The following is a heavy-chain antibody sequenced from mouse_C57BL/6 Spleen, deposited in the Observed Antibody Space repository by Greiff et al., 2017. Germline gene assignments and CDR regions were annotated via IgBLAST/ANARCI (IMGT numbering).Heavy chain of an antibody. CDR3: ARDPYSNYDYFDY. CDR2: ISGGGGNT. J-gene: IGHJ2*01. Sequence: EVHLVESGGGLVKPGGSLKLSCAASGFTFSSYTMSWVRQTPEKRLEWVATISGGGGNTYYPDSVKGRFTISRDNAKNTLYLQMSSLRSEDTALYYCARDPYSNYDYFDYWGQGTTLTVSS. CDR1: GFTFSSYT. D-gene: IGHD2-5*01. V-gene: IGHV5-9*01.